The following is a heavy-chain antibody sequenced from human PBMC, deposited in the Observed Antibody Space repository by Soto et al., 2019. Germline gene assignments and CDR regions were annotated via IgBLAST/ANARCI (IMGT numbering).Heavy chain of an antibody. Sequence: SETLSLTCAVSGGSISSGGYSWSWIRQPPGKGLEWIGYIYHSGSTYYNPSLKSRVTISVDRSKNQFSLKLSSVTAADTAVYYCARAPYDFWSGYPNYFDYWGQGTLVTVSS. CDR1: GGSISSGGYS. CDR3: ARAPYDFWSGYPNYFDY. J-gene: IGHJ4*02. D-gene: IGHD3-3*01. CDR2: IYHSGST. V-gene: IGHV4-30-2*01.